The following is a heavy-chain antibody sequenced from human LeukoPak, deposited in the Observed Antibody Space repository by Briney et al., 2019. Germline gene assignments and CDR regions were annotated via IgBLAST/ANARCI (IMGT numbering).Heavy chain of an antibody. CDR2: IYYSGST. Sequence: SETLSLTCTVSGGSISSYYWSWIRQPPGKGLEWIGYIYYSGSTYYNPSLKSRVTISVDTSKNQFSLKLSSVTAADTAVYYCARAPAAIRPLIDYWGQGTLVTVSS. CDR3: ARAPAAIRPLIDY. J-gene: IGHJ4*02. V-gene: IGHV4-59*08. CDR1: GGSISSYY. D-gene: IGHD2-2*02.